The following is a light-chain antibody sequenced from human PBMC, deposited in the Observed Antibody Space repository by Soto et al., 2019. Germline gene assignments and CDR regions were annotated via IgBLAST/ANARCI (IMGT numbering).Light chain of an antibody. CDR3: SSYTAGGTI. CDR2: EVS. CDR1: SGDVGGYYY. J-gene: IGLJ1*01. Sequence: QSALTQPASVSGSPGQSITISCTGTSGDVGGYYYVSWYQQLPGKAPKLMISEVSNRPSGGSNRFSGSKSGNTASLTISGLRAEDESDYYCSSYTAGGTIFGTGTKATVL. V-gene: IGLV2-14*01.